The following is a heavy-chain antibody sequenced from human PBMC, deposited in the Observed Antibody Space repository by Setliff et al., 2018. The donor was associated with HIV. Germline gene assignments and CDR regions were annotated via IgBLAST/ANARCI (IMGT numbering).Heavy chain of an antibody. CDR3: ASSSGWYGAAQFDP. V-gene: IGHV4-39*07. CDR2: ISYTGST. J-gene: IGHJ5*02. CDR1: GGSINRSNYY. Sequence: SSETLSLTCTVPGGSINRSNYYWGWIRQPPGKGLEWIGTISYTGSTYYDPSLKSRVTISLDTSKNQFSLKLSSVTAADTAVYYCASSSGWYGAAQFDPWGQGTRVTVSS. D-gene: IGHD6-19*01.